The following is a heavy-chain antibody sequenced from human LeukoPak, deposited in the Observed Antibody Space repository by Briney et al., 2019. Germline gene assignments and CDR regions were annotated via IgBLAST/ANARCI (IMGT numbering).Heavy chain of an antibody. CDR1: GFTFSSYA. D-gene: IGHD1-7*01. J-gene: IGHJ4*03. V-gene: IGHV3-30-3*01. CDR2: ISYDGSNK. CDR3: ARDFGTTSSYFDY. Sequence: PGGSLRLSCAASGFTFSSYAMHWVRQAPGKGLEWVAVISYDGSNKYYADSVKGRFTISRDNSKNTLYLQMNSLRAEDTAVYYCARDFGTTSSYFDYWGQGTLVTVSS.